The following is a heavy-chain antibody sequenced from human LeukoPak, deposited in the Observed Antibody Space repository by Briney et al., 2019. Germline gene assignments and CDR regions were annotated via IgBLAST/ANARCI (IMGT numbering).Heavy chain of an antibody. D-gene: IGHD4-11*01. J-gene: IGHJ6*02. CDR1: GFTFSSYA. CDR3: ARAPEQYRYYYGMDV. Sequence: GGSLRLSCAASGFTFSSYAMHWVRQAPGKGLEWVAVISYDGSNKYYADSVKGRFTISRDNSKNTLYLQMNSLRAEDTAVYYCARAPEQYRYYYGMDVWGQGTTVTVSS. V-gene: IGHV3-30*04. CDR2: ISYDGSNK.